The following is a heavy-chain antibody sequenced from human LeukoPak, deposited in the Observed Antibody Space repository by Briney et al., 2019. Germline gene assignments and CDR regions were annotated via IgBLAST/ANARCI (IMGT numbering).Heavy chain of an antibody. Sequence: SETLSLTCTVSGDSISGYYWSWIRHPPGKGLQWIGYVFPSGSADYIPSLKSRVTISADTFKSQISLKLNSVAAADTAVYFCARGSRLGMALTTFDFWGQGTLVTVSS. J-gene: IGHJ4*02. CDR2: VFPSGSA. D-gene: IGHD5-24*01. CDR1: GDSISGYY. V-gene: IGHV4-4*09. CDR3: ARGSRLGMALTTFDF.